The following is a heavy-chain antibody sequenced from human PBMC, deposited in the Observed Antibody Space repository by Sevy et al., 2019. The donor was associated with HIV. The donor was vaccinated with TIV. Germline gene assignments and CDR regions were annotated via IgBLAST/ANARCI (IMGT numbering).Heavy chain of an antibody. CDR3: GGSARQLRGLDY. J-gene: IGHJ4*02. CDR1: GFTFSSYS. D-gene: IGHD6-6*01. CDR2: ISSNSNYI. V-gene: IGHV3-21*01. Sequence: GGSLRLSCAASGFTFSSYSMTWVRQAPGKGLEWVSSISSNSNYIYYGDSVKGRFTISRDNAKNSLNLQWNSLRAEDTAVYYCGGSARQLRGLDYWGQGPLVTVSS.